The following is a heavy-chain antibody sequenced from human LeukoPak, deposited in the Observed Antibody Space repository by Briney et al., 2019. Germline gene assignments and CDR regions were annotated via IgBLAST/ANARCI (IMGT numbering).Heavy chain of an antibody. CDR2: INPSGGST. D-gene: IGHD2-2*01. V-gene: IGHV1-46*01. Sequence: ASVKVSCKASGYTFTSYYMHWVRQAPGQGLEWMGIINPSGGSTSYAQKFQGRVTMTRDTSTSTVYMELSSLRSEDTAVYYCARAGSSTSRILYRFDPWGQGTLVTVSS. J-gene: IGHJ5*02. CDR3: ARAGSSTSRILYRFDP. CDR1: GYTFTSYY.